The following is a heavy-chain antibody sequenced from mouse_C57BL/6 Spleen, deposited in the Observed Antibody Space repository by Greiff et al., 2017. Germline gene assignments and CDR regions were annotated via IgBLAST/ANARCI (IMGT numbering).Heavy chain of an antibody. Sequence: EVNVVESGGGLVKPGGSLKLSCAASGFTFSDYGMHWVRQAPEKGLEWVAYISSGSGTIYYADTVKGRFTISRDNAKNTLYLQMTSLRSEDTAMYDCARDYYYYGSGYWYFGVWGTGTTVTVSS. CDR1: GFTFSDYG. J-gene: IGHJ1*03. D-gene: IGHD1-1*01. CDR2: ISSGSGTI. V-gene: IGHV5-17*01. CDR3: ARDYYYYGSGYWYFGV.